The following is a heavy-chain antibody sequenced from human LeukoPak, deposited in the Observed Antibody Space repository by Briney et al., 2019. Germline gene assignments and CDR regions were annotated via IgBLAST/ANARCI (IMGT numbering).Heavy chain of an antibody. J-gene: IGHJ4*02. CDR3: ARDRLEAVTDDDYFDY. CDR1: GLTFSNYG. Sequence: GRSLRLSCAASGLTFSNYGMHWVRQAPGKGLEWVAIISYDGSTKYYADSVKGRFTISRDNSKNTVYLQMNSLRAEDTGVYYCARDRLEAVTDDDYFDYWGQGTLVTVSS. V-gene: IGHV3-33*08. CDR2: ISYDGSTK. D-gene: IGHD2-21*02.